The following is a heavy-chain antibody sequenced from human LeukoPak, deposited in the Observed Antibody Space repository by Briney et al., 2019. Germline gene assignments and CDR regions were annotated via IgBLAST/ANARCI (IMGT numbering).Heavy chain of an antibody. Sequence: GGSLRLSCAASGFTFRSYGMHWVRQAPGKGLERVAFIRYDGSSKFYIDSVKGQFTISRDNSKNTLYLQMNSLRAEDTAVYYCAKDVREDWGNAFDIWGQGTMVTVSS. D-gene: IGHD3-16*01. CDR2: IRYDGSSK. J-gene: IGHJ3*02. CDR1: GFTFRSYG. V-gene: IGHV3-30*02. CDR3: AKDVREDWGNAFDI.